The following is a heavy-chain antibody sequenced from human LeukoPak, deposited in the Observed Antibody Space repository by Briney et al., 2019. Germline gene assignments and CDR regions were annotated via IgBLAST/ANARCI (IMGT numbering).Heavy chain of an antibody. CDR1: GFTFSSYS. D-gene: IGHD3-3*01. CDR3: ARDRDYDFWSGYWGDYYYYMDV. CDR2: ISSSSSTI. V-gene: IGHV3-48*04. Sequence: GGSLRLSCAASGFTFSSYSMNWVRQAPGKGLEWVSYISSSSSTIYYADSVKGRFTISRDNAKNSLYLQMNSLRAEDTAVYYCARDRDYDFWSGYWGDYYYYMDVWGKGTTVTVSS. J-gene: IGHJ6*03.